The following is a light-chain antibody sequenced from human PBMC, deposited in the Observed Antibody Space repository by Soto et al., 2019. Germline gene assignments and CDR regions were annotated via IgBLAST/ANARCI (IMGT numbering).Light chain of an antibody. V-gene: IGLV2-14*01. Sequence: QSVLTQPSSLSGSPGQSITISCPGTSSDFGAYNYVSWYQHHPGKVPKLLIYEVTNRPSGVSDRFSGSRSGNTASLTISGLQAEDEAAYYCSSKRDSSTLFVFGTGTKVTVL. J-gene: IGLJ1*01. CDR3: SSKRDSSTLFV. CDR1: SSDFGAYNY. CDR2: EVT.